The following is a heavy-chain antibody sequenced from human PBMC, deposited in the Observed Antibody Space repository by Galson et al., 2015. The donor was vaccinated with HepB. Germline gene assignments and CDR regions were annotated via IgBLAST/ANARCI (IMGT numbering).Heavy chain of an antibody. CDR1: GFTFSSCA. Sequence: SLRLSCAASGFTFSSCAMSWVRQAPGKGLEWVSAISGSGGSTYYADSVKGRFTISRDNSKNTLYLQMNSLRAEDTAVYYCAKSWGLGYCSSTSCPFDYWGQGTLVTVSS. J-gene: IGHJ4*02. CDR2: ISGSGGST. V-gene: IGHV3-23*01. CDR3: AKSWGLGYCSSTSCPFDY. D-gene: IGHD2-2*01.